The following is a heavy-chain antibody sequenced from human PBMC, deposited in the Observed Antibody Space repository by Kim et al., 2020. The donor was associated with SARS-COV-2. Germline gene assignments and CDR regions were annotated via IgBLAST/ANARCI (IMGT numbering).Heavy chain of an antibody. V-gene: IGHV1-18*04. Sequence: ASVKVSCKASGYTFTSYTITWVRQAPGQGLEWMGWISVYNGNTNYEQKLQGRVTMTTDTSTSTAYMELRSLTSDDTAVYYCARSRGYSSGWIDENWFDPWGQGTLVTVST. D-gene: IGHD6-19*01. J-gene: IGHJ5*02. CDR3: ARSRGYSSGWIDENWFDP. CDR1: GYTFTSYT. CDR2: ISVYNGNT.